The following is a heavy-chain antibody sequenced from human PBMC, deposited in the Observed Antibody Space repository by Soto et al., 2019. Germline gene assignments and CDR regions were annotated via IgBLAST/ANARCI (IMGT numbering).Heavy chain of an antibody. V-gene: IGHV4-30-4*01. CDR1: GGSISSGDYY. CDR3: ARTVVTATPLDFGRPLYFDY. CDR2: IYYSGST. J-gene: IGHJ4*02. D-gene: IGHD2-21*02. Sequence: SETLSLTCTVSGGSISSGDYYWSWIRQPPGKGLEWIGYIYYSGSTYYNPSLKSRVTISVDTSKNQFSLKLSSVTAADTAVYYCARTVVTATPLDFGRPLYFDYWGQGTLVTVSS.